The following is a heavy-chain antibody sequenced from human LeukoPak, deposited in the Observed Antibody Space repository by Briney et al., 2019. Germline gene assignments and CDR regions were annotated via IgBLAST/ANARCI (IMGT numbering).Heavy chain of an antibody. CDR2: ISGSGGST. CDR3: AKDKGPTRDDYASFIDY. D-gene: IGHD4-17*01. V-gene: IGHV3-23*01. J-gene: IGHJ4*02. CDR1: GFPFSSYW. Sequence: GGSLRLSCVASGFPFSSYWMTWVRQAPGKGLEWVSAISGSGGSTYYADSVKGRFTISRDNSKNTLYLQMNSLRAEDTAVYYCAKDKGPTRDDYASFIDYWGQGTLVTVSS.